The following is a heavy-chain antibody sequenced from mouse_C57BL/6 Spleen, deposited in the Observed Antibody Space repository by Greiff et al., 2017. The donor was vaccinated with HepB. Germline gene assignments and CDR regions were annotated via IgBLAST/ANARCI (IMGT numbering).Heavy chain of an antibody. V-gene: IGHV1-47*01. Sequence: VQLVESGAELVKPGASVKMSCKASGYTFTTYPIEWMKQNHGKSLEWIGNFHPYNDDTKYNEKFKGKATLTVEKSSSTVYLELSRLTSDDSAVYYCARPGGPRFYFDYWGQGTTLTVSS. CDR2: FHPYNDDT. CDR1: GYTFTTYP. D-gene: IGHD1-1*02. CDR3: ARPGGPRFYFDY. J-gene: IGHJ2*01.